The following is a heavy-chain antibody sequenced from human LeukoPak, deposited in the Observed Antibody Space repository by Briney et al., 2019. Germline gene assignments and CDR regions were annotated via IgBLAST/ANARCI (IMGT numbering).Heavy chain of an antibody. CDR2: FDPEDGET. CDR1: GYTLTELS. CDR3: AKYNWHSHDALDI. J-gene: IGHJ3*02. D-gene: IGHD1-1*01. Sequence: ASVKVSCKVSGYTLTELSMHWVRQAPGKGLEWMGGFDPEDGETIYAQKFQGRVTMTEDTSTGTAYMELSSLRSEDTAVYYCAKYNWHSHDALDIWGQGTMVTVSS. V-gene: IGHV1-24*01.